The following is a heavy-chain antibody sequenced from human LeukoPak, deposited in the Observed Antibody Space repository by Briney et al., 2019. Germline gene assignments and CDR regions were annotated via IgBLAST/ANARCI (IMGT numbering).Heavy chain of an antibody. V-gene: IGHV3-30*01. CDR2: ISYDGSNK. Sequence: QSGGSLRLSCAASGFTFSSYAMHWVRQAPGKGREGVAVISYDGSNKYYADSVKGRFTISRDNSKNTLYLQMNSLRAEDTAVYYCAREWGAIDCSSTSCYQGNWFDPWGQGTLVTVSS. D-gene: IGHD2-2*01. J-gene: IGHJ5*02. CDR3: AREWGAIDCSSTSCYQGNWFDP. CDR1: GFTFSSYA.